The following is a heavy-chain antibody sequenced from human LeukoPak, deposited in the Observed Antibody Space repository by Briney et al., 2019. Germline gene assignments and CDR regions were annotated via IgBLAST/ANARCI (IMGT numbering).Heavy chain of an antibody. V-gene: IGHV4-39*01. D-gene: IGHD3-16*01. CDR1: GGSIRSSSYY. J-gene: IGHJ5*02. CDR2: LYYSGIT. CDR3: ARRGNWFDP. Sequence: PSETLSLTCTVSGGSIRSSSYYWGWIRQPPGKGLEWIGSLYYSGITYYNPSLKSRVTISVDTSKNQFSLKLNSVTAADTAVYYCARRGNWFDPWGQGTLVTVSS.